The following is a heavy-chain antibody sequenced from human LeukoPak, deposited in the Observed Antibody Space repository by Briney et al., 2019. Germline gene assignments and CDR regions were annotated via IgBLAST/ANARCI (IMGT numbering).Heavy chain of an antibody. V-gene: IGHV4-34*01. CDR1: GGSLSGYY. CDR3: ARRGTAYCRGGNCYSDKYFDY. J-gene: IGHJ4*02. D-gene: IGHD2-15*01. CDR2: INYNGNT. Sequence: SETLSLTCAVYGGSLSGYYWTWIRQTPGKGLEWIGEINYNGNTNYNPSLKSRVTISADTSKNQFSLRLSSVTAADTAVYYCARRGTAYCRGGNCYSDKYFDYWGQGTQVTVSS.